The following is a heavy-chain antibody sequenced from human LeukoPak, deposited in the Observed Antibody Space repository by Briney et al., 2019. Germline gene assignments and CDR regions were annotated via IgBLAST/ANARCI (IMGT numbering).Heavy chain of an antibody. D-gene: IGHD3-10*01. V-gene: IGHV1-24*01. CDR3: ATVWFGEPRRSFDP. CDR1: GYTLTELS. CDR2: FDPEDGET. Sequence: GASVKVSCKVSGYTLTELSMHWVRQAPGKGLEWMGGFDPEDGETIYAQKFQGRVTMTEDTSTDTAYMELSSLRSEDTAVYYCATVWFGEPRRSFDPWGQGTLVTVSS. J-gene: IGHJ5*02.